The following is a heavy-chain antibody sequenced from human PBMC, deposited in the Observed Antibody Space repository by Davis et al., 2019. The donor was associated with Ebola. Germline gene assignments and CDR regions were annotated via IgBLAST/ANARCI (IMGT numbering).Heavy chain of an antibody. D-gene: IGHD2-15*01. CDR1: GFTFTQYA. CDR3: AKDLLDCTGGSCYHYSYYYGLDV. Sequence: GESLKISCAASGFTFTQYAMNWVRQAPGKGLEWVSAVSGSGGATFYADSVRGRFTVSRDNSKSTLYLQMDSLRDDDTAVYYCAKDLLDCTGGSCYHYSYYYGLDVWGQGTTVTVAS. V-gene: IGHV3-23*01. J-gene: IGHJ6*02. CDR2: VSGSGGAT.